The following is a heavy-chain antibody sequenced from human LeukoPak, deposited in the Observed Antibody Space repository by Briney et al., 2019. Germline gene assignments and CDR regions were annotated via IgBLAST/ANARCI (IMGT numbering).Heavy chain of an antibody. CDR2: IKEDGSEK. Sequence: GGSLRLSCAASGFAFGSYWMSWGRQAPGKGLEWVANIKEDGSEKYYLDSVKGRISISRDNAKNSLYLQINSLKVEDRAVYYCATGGWYLAYWGQGTLVTVSS. J-gene: IGHJ4*02. CDR1: GFAFGSYW. D-gene: IGHD6-19*01. V-gene: IGHV3-7*01. CDR3: ATGGWYLAY.